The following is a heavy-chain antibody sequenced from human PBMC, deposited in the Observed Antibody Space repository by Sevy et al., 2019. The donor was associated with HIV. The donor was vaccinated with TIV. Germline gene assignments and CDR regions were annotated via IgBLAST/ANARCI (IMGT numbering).Heavy chain of an antibody. V-gene: IGHV3-49*04. Sequence: GGSLRLSCTASGFIFGEYGMSWVRQAPGKGREWIAFFKSKIHGGTTENAASVKGRFTISREDSKNIVYLQMSNLKTEDTAGYYCTRWSGSQSIFDYWGQGTLVTVSS. CDR3: TRWSGSQSIFDY. CDR1: GFIFGEYG. CDR2: FKSKIHGGTT. J-gene: IGHJ4*02. D-gene: IGHD1-26*01.